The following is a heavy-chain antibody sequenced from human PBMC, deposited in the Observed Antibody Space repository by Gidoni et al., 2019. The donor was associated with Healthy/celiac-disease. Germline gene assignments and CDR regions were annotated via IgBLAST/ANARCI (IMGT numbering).Heavy chain of an antibody. CDR2: INPSGGST. V-gene: IGHV1-46*03. D-gene: IGHD6-13*01. Sequence: QGQLVQSGAEVKKPGASVQVSCKASGYIFTSYYIYWVRQAPGQGLEWVGIINPSGGSTSYAQKFQGRVTMTRDTSTSTVYMELSSLTSEDTAVYYCARLKRQQGPDAQYYFDYWGQGTLVTVSS. CDR1: GYIFTSYY. CDR3: ARLKRQQGPDAQYYFDY. J-gene: IGHJ4*02.